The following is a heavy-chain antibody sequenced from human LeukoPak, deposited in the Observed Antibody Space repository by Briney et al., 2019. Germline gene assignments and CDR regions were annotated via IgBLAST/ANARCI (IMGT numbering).Heavy chain of an antibody. D-gene: IGHD2-15*01. Sequence: QLGGSLRLSCAASGFTFNNFGMNWVRQAPGKGLEWVSTVSNSGLTTYYADSVKGRFSISRDNSRSILSLEMNSLRPEDTAVYYCAKEGGHPASDFWGQGILVTVSS. CDR3: AKEGGHPASDF. J-gene: IGHJ4*02. V-gene: IGHV3-23*01. CDR2: VSNSGLTT. CDR1: GFTFNNFG.